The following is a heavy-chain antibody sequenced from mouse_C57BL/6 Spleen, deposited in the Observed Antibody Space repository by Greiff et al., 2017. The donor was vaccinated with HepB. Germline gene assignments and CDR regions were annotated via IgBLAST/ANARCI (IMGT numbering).Heavy chain of an antibody. J-gene: IGHJ1*03. CDR1: GFTFSDYG. CDR3: AREAYYYGSSYGYWYFDV. Sequence: VQLKESGGGLVKPGGSLKLSCAASGFTFSDYGMHWVRQAPEKGLEWVAYISSGSSTIYYADTVKGRFTISRDNAKNTLFLQMTSLRSEDTAMYYCAREAYYYGSSYGYWYFDVWGTGTTVTVSS. V-gene: IGHV5-17*01. D-gene: IGHD1-1*01. CDR2: ISSGSSTI.